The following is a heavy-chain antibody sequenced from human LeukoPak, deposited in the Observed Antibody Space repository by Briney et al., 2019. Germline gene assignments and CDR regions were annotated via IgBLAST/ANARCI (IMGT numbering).Heavy chain of an antibody. CDR1: GFTFSTYW. J-gene: IGHJ4*02. D-gene: IGHD6-13*01. CDR2: IKQDGSEK. CDR3: ARDSAGNDY. Sequence: GGSLRLSCAASGFTFSTYWMSWVRQAPGKGLEWVVNIKQDGSEKYYVDSVKGRFTISRDNAKNSLYLQMNSLRAEDTAMYYCARDSAGNDYWGQGTLVTVSS. V-gene: IGHV3-7*01.